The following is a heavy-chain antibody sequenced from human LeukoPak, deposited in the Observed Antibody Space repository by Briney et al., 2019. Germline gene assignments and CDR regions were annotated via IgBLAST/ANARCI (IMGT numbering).Heavy chain of an antibody. CDR1: ASTFSNDA. D-gene: IGHD2-2*01. V-gene: IGHV3-30-3*01. Sequence: GGSLRLSCAASASTFSNDAIHWVRQAPGKGLEWVAVVSYDETNKYYADSVKGRFTISRDNSKNTVYLQMSSLRAEDTAMYYCARAFGCSGTSCHARWGYYYYAMDVWGQGTTVTVSS. CDR2: VSYDETNK. CDR3: ARAFGCSGTSCHARWGYYYYAMDV. J-gene: IGHJ6*02.